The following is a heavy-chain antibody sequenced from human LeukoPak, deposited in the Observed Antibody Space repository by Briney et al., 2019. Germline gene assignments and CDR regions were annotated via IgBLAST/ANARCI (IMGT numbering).Heavy chain of an antibody. D-gene: IGHD3-22*01. CDR3: ARDWGSSGYPDY. CDR2: IYYSGST. V-gene: IGHV4-39*02. J-gene: IGHJ4*02. CDR1: GGSISSSSYY. Sequence: SETLSLTCTVFGGSISSSSYYWGWIRQPPGKGLEWIGSIYYSGSTYYNPSLKSRVTISVDTSKNQFSLKLSSVTAADTAVYYCARDWGSSGYPDYWGQGTLVTVSS.